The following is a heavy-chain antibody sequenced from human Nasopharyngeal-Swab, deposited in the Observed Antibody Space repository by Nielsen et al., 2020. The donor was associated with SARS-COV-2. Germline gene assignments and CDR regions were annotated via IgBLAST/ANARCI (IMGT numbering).Heavy chain of an antibody. CDR2: ISYDGSNK. Sequence: GSLKISCAASGFTFSSSAMHWARQAPGKGLEWVAVISYDGSNKYFADSVKGRFTISRDNSKNTLYLQMNSLRAEDTAVYYCASPPLDSSGYYYGFHYWGRGTLVTVSS. CDR1: GFTFSSSA. CDR3: ASPPLDSSGYYYGFHY. V-gene: IGHV3-30-3*01. D-gene: IGHD3-22*01. J-gene: IGHJ4*02.